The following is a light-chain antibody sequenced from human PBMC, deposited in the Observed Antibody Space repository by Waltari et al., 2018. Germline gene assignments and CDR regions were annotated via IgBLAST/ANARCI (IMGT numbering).Light chain of an antibody. J-gene: IGLJ3*02. CDR2: SND. V-gene: IGLV1-44*01. CDR3: AAWDDSLNGWV. Sequence: QSVLTQPPSASGTPGQRVSISCSGRSSNLGKNTINWYQQVPGRAPKPLIYSNDQRPSGVPDRFSGSKSGTSGSLAISGLQSEDEPDYYCAAWDDSLNGWVFGGGTKLTVL. CDR1: SSNLGKNT.